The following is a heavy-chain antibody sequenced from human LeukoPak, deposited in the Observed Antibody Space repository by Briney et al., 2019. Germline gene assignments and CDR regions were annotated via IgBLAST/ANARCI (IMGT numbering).Heavy chain of an antibody. CDR3: ARDRQIAY. CDR1: GSTFSNSW. Sequence: GGSLRLSCAASGSTFSNSWLTWVRQAPGQGLAWVANIKQDGSEKHYVDSVKGRFTISRDNAKNSLYLQMNSLRAEDTAVYYCARDRQIAYWGQGTLVTVSS. J-gene: IGHJ4*02. CDR2: IKQDGSEK. V-gene: IGHV3-7*01.